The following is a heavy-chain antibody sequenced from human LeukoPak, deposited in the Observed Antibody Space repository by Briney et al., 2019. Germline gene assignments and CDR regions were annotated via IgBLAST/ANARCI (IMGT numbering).Heavy chain of an antibody. CDR2: ISAYSGNT. D-gene: IGHD6-19*01. CDR1: GYIFSRYG. Sequence: ASVKVSCTASGYIFSRYGISWVRQAPGQGLEWMGWISAYSGNTNYAQKLQGRVTMTTDTSTTTAYMELRSLRSDDTAIYYCARDSIAVAGTIDYWGQGTLVTVSS. V-gene: IGHV1-18*01. CDR3: ARDSIAVAGTIDY. J-gene: IGHJ4*01.